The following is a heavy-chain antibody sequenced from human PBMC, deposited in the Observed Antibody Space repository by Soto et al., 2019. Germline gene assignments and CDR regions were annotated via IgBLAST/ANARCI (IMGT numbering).Heavy chain of an antibody. J-gene: IGHJ5*02. D-gene: IGHD1-20*01. Sequence: NPSETLSLTCTVSSASINVHIYYVTWIRQAPGKGLEGIGSSYYSGTTYFNPSLKSRATISVDTSKNQFSLRLTSVTAADTAIYYCTRRYNWNDNYFDTWGAGVLVTVSS. V-gene: IGHV4-39*01. CDR3: TRRYNWNDNYFDT. CDR2: SYYSGTT. CDR1: SASINVHIYY.